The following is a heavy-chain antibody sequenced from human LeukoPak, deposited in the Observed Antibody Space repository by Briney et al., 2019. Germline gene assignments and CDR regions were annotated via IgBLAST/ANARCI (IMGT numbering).Heavy chain of an antibody. D-gene: IGHD1-14*01. CDR3: AKRPGFPYYSYGMDV. CDR1: GFTFSSYA. Sequence: GGSLRLSCAASGFTFSSYAMSWVRQAPGKGLEWVSAISGSGGSTYYADSVKGRFTISRDNSKNTLYLQMNSLRAEDTAVYYCAKRPGFPYYSYGMDVWGQGTMVTVSS. CDR2: ISGSGGST. V-gene: IGHV3-23*01. J-gene: IGHJ6*02.